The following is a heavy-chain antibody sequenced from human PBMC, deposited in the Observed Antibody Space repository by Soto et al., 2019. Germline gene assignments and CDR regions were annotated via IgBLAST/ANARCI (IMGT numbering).Heavy chain of an antibody. CDR2: IYWDDEE. CDR3: ARRYDSSFDF. V-gene: IGHV2-5*02. J-gene: IGHJ4*02. CDR1: GFSLRSLGMA. D-gene: IGHD6-6*01. Sequence: QITLKESGPTLLKPTQTLTLTCTFSGFSLRSLGMAVGWIRQPPGRALEWVALIYWDDEERYSPSLQSRLTITKDTSKNHVVLTMTTMDRVDTATYYCARRYDSSFDFWGQGIPVTVSS.